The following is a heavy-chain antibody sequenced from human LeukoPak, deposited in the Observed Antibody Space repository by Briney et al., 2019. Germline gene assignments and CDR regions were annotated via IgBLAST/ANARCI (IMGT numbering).Heavy chain of an antibody. J-gene: IGHJ4*02. CDR2: INHSGST. Sequence: PSETLSLTCDVYGGSFNDYYWTFIRQTPGKGLEWIGEINHSGSTNSNPSLKSRVTISVDTSKNQASLKLNSATAADTAVYYCASFRWAIGFEYWGQGTLVTVSS. V-gene: IGHV4-34*01. D-gene: IGHD2-2*02. CDR3: ASFRWAIGFEY. CDR1: GGSFNDYY.